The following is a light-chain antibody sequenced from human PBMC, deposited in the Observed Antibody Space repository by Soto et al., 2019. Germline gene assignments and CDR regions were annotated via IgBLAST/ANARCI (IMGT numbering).Light chain of an antibody. Sequence: QSALSQPPAASGSPGQSVTISCTGTSSDVGGYNYVSWYQQHPGKAPKVIIYEVSKLPSGVPDCFSGSKSGSTASLTVSGLQAEDEADYYCSSYAVPYLLVVGTGTKVTVL. CDR2: EVS. V-gene: IGLV2-8*01. CDR3: SSYAVPYLLV. CDR1: SSDVGGYNY. J-gene: IGLJ1*01.